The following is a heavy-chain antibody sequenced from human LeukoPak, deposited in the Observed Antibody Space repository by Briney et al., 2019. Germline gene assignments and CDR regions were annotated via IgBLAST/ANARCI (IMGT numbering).Heavy chain of an antibody. CDR1: GFTVSSNY. Sequence: GGSLRLSCAASGFTVSSNYMSWVRQAPGKGLEWVSVIYSSGSTYYADSVKGRFTISRDNSKNTLYLQMNSLRAEDTAVYYCARTMVRGVITPYYYYYMDVWGKGTTVTVSS. CDR3: ARTMVRGVITPYYYYYMDV. J-gene: IGHJ6*03. V-gene: IGHV3-66*01. D-gene: IGHD3-10*01. CDR2: IYSSGST.